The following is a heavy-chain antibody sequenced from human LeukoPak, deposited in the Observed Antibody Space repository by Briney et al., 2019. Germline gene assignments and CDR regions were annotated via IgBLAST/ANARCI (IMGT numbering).Heavy chain of an antibody. CDR1: GFTFSDYY. J-gene: IGHJ6*02. CDR3: AKAASSSWPSYYYGMDV. Sequence: GGSLRLSCAASGFTFSDYYMSWIRQAPGKGLEWVSYISSSGSTIYYADSVKGRFTISRDNAKNSLYLQMNSLRAEDTAVYYCAKAASSSWPSYYYGMDVWGQGTTVTVAS. D-gene: IGHD6-13*01. V-gene: IGHV3-11*01. CDR2: ISSSGSTI.